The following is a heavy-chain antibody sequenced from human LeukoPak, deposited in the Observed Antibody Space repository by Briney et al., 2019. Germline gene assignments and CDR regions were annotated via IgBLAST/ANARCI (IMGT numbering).Heavy chain of an antibody. J-gene: IGHJ4*02. CDR1: GGTFSSYA. Sequence: SVKVSCKASGGTFSSYAISWVRQAPGQGLEWMGRIIPIFGTANYAQKFQGRVTITTDESTSTAYMELSSLTSEDTAVYYCARSIRSGYYLDYWGQGTLVTVSS. D-gene: IGHD3-22*01. V-gene: IGHV1-69*05. CDR2: IIPIFGTA. CDR3: ARSIRSGYYLDY.